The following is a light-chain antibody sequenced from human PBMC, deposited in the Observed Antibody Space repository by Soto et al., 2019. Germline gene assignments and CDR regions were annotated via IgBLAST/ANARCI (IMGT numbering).Light chain of an antibody. CDR3: QQYNSLWP. V-gene: IGKV1-5*03. Sequence: DIQMTQSPSTLSASVGDRVTITCRASQSISSWLAWYQQKPGKAPKLLIYKASSLESGVPSRFSGSGSGTEFTLTISSLQPDDIATYYCQQYNSLWPFGHGTKVDIK. J-gene: IGKJ1*01. CDR2: KAS. CDR1: QSISSW.